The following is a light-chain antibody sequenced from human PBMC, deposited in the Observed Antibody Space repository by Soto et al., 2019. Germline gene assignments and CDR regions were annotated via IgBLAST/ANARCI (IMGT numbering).Light chain of an antibody. J-gene: IGLJ2*01. CDR1: SSDVGGYNY. V-gene: IGLV2-8*01. CDR2: EVS. CDR3: SSYAGSLVV. Sequence: QSALTQPPSASGSPGQSVTISCTGTSSDVGGYNYVSWYQQHPGKAPKLMIYEVSKRPSGVPDRFSGSKSGNTASLTVSGLQAEDEADYYCSSYAGSLVVFGGETKLTVL.